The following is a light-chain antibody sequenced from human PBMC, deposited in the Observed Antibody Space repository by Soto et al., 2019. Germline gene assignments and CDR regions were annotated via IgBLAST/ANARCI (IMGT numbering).Light chain of an antibody. CDR2: DAS. CDR3: QEYNSYPWT. CDR1: QSISSW. Sequence: DIQMTQSPSTLSASVGDRVTITCRASQSISSWLAWYQQKPGKAPKLQIYDASNLESGVPSKFSRSGSGTDFTLTISSLQPDGFAPNDCQEYNSYPWTFDQGTKVDIK. V-gene: IGKV1-5*01. J-gene: IGKJ1*01.